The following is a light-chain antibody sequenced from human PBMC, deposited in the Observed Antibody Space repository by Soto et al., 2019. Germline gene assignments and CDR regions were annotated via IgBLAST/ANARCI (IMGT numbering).Light chain of an antibody. V-gene: IGKV3-11*01. J-gene: IGKJ5*01. Sequence: IVFKQSPCTLSLYPGERATLSCRASPSVTNYLAWYQQKPGQAPRLVIYGAFNRATGIPARFSGSGSGTDFTLTISSLETEDFAVYYGQQRNIWPPVTFGQGTRLEV. CDR2: GAF. CDR1: PSVTNY. CDR3: QQRNIWPPVT.